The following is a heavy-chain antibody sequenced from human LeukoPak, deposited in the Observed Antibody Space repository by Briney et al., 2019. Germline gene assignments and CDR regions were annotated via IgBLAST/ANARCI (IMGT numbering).Heavy chain of an antibody. CDR2: ICSSSSYI. J-gene: IGHJ4*02. D-gene: IGHD2-2*01. Sequence: PGGSLRLSCAASGFTFSSYSMNWVRQAPGKGLEWVSSICSSSSYIYYADSVKGRFTISRDNAKNSLYLQMNSLRAEDTAVYYCARGSTSCSRCFDYWGQGTLVTVSS. CDR1: GFTFSSYS. V-gene: IGHV3-21*01. CDR3: ARGSTSCSRCFDY.